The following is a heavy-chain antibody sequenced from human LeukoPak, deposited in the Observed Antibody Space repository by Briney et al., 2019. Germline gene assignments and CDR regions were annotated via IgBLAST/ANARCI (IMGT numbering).Heavy chain of an antibody. CDR1: GYSFTSYG. CDR2: IIPIFGTA. J-gene: IGHJ4*02. CDR3: AREGRYSYGYSFDY. D-gene: IGHD5-18*01. V-gene: IGHV1-69*13. Sequence: SVKVSCKASGYSFTSYGLNWVRQAPGQGLEWMGGIIPIFGTANYAQKFQGRVTITADESTSTAYMELSSLRSEDTAVYYCAREGRYSYGYSFDYWGQGTLVTVSS.